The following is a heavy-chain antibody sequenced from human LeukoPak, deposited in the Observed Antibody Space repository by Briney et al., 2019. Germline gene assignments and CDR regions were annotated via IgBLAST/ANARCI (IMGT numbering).Heavy chain of an antibody. CDR3: AKDKQLVLDAFDI. D-gene: IGHD6-6*01. V-gene: IGHV3-48*04. Sequence: GGSLRLSCAASGFTFSSYSMNWVRQAPGKGLEWVSYISSSSSTIYYADSVKGRFTISRDSAKNSLYLQMNSLRAEDTALYYCAKDKQLVLDAFDIWGQGTMVTVSS. CDR2: ISSSSSTI. CDR1: GFTFSSYS. J-gene: IGHJ3*02.